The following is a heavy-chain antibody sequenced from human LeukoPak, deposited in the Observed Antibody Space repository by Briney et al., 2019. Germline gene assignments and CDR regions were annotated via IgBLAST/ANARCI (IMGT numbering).Heavy chain of an antibody. CDR2: ISSSGSTI. J-gene: IGHJ4*02. V-gene: IGHV3-11*01. CDR3: AREDTAMVNDY. Sequence: GLXXFSYISSSGSTIYYADSVKGRFTISRDNAKNSLYLQMNSLRAEDTAVYYCAREDTAMVNDYWGQGTLVTVSS. D-gene: IGHD5-18*01.